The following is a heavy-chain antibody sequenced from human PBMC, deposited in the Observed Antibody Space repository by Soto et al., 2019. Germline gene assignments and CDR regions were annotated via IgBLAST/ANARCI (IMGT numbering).Heavy chain of an antibody. Sequence: GGSLRLSCAASGFTFSSYAMSWVRQAPGKGLEWVSAISGSGGSTYYADSVKGRFTISRDNSKNTLYLQMNSLRAEDTAVYYCAKATEYYDYIWGSYRLEAFDIWGQGTMVTVSS. V-gene: IGHV3-23*01. CDR3: AKATEYYDYIWGSYRLEAFDI. J-gene: IGHJ3*02. D-gene: IGHD3-16*02. CDR1: GFTFSSYA. CDR2: ISGSGGST.